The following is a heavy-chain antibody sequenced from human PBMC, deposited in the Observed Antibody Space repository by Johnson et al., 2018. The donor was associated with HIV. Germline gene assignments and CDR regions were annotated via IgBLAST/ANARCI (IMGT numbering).Heavy chain of an antibody. D-gene: IGHD1-26*01. J-gene: IGHJ3*02. Sequence: VQLVESGGGVVRPGGSLRLSCAASGFTFDDYGMSWVRQAPGKGLEWVSGINWNGGTTGYADSVKGRFTISRENSKTTLYLQMNSLRAEDTAVYYCAREPSGSLDVFNIWGQGTMVTVSS. CDR2: INWNGGTT. V-gene: IGHV3-20*04. CDR3: AREPSGSLDVFNI. CDR1: GFTFDDYG.